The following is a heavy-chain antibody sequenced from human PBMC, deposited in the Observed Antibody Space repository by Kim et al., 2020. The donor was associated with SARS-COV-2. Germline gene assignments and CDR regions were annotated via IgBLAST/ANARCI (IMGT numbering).Heavy chain of an antibody. J-gene: IGHJ4*02. CDR1: GGSISSGDYY. V-gene: IGHV4-30-4*01. CDR2: IYYSGST. CDR3: ARAISSTWLVIRHFDY. D-gene: IGHD6-19*01. Sequence: SETLSLTCTVSGGSISSGDYYWSWIRQPPGKGLEWIGYIYYSGSTYYNPSLKSRVTISVDTSKNQFSLKLSSVTAADTAVYYCARAISSTWLVIRHFDYLGQGTLVTVSS.